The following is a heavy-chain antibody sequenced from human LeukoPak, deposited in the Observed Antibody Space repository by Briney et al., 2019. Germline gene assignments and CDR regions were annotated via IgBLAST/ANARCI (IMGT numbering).Heavy chain of an antibody. D-gene: IGHD3-10*01. CDR3: AKAGRGGAITLVRGVKGDYYYMDV. J-gene: IGHJ6*03. V-gene: IGHV3-23*01. CDR1: RFTFSSYG. CDR2: ISGTGGST. Sequence: GGSLRLSCAASRFTFSSYGMSWVRQAPGKGLEWVSCISGTGGSTYYADSVKGRFTISRDNSKNTLYLQMNSLRAEDTAVYYCAKAGRGGAITLVRGVKGDYYYMDVWGKGTTVTISS.